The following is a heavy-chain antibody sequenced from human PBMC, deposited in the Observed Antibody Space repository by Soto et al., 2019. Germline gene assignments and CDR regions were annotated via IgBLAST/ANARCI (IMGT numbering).Heavy chain of an antibody. D-gene: IGHD6-19*01. CDR2: ISSSGHST. Sequence: QVQLVESGGDLVKPGGSLRLSYAVSGFTFSEVYMSWVRQAPGKGLEWVSDISSSGHSTQYADSVKGRFIISRDNAKNSLYLQMNNLRVEDTAVYYCARDRGAVVGQYFDYWGQGTLVTVSS. CDR1: GFTFSEVY. J-gene: IGHJ4*02. V-gene: IGHV3-11*05. CDR3: ARDRGAVVGQYFDY.